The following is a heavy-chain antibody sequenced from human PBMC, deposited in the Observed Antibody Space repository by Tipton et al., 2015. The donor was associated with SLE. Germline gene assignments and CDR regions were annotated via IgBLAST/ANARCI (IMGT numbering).Heavy chain of an antibody. D-gene: IGHD3-10*01. J-gene: IGHJ3*02. CDR3: AKEGYYGSGTRDAFDI. CDR1: GFTFSSYA. V-gene: IGHV3-23*01. CDR2: ISGSGGST. Sequence: LSLTCAASGFTFSSYAMSWVRQAPGKGLEWVSAISGSGGSTYYADSVKGRFTISRDNSKNTLYLQMNSLRAEDTAVYYCAKEGYYGSGTRDAFDIWGQGTMVPVSS.